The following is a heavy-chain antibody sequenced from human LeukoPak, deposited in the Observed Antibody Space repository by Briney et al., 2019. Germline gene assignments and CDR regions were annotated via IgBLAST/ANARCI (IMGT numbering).Heavy chain of an antibody. CDR3: AASPSGSGYYFDY. J-gene: IGHJ4*02. Sequence: GGSLRLSCAASGFTFSSYSMNWVRQAPGKGLEWVSSISSSSSYIYYADSVKGRFTISRDNAKNSLYLEMNSLRAEDTAVYYCAASPSGSGYYFDYWGQGTLVTVSS. V-gene: IGHV3-21*01. D-gene: IGHD3-10*01. CDR2: ISSSSSYI. CDR1: GFTFSSYS.